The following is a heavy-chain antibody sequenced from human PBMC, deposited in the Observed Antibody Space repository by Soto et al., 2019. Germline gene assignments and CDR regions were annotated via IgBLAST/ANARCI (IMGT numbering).Heavy chain of an antibody. D-gene: IGHD5-12*01. V-gene: IGHV4-59*01. CDR1: GGSISSYY. CDR3: ARDSGSGYVRGYGMDV. J-gene: IGHJ6*02. Sequence: SETLSLTCTVSGGSISSYYWSLIRQPPGKGLEWIGYIYYSGSTNYNPSLKSRVTISVDTSKNQFSLKLSSVTAADTAVYYCARDSGSGYVRGYGMDVWGQGTTVTVS. CDR2: IYYSGST.